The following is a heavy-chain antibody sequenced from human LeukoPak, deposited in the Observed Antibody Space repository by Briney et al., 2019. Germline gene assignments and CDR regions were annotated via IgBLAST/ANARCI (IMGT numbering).Heavy chain of an antibody. D-gene: IGHD2-15*01. CDR2: INHSGST. V-gene: IGHV4-34*01. CDR3: ASEEDCSGGICYLGNAFDI. Sequence: SSETLSLTCAVYGGSFSGYYWSWIRHPPAQGREWNGEINHSGSTNYNAYLKSRVTISVDTSKNQFSLKLSSVTAADTAVYYCASEEDCSGGICYLGNAFDIWGQGTMVTVSP. J-gene: IGHJ3*02. CDR1: GGSFSGYY.